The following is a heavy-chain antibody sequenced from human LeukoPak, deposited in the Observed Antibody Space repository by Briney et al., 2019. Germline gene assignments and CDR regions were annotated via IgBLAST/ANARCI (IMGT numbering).Heavy chain of an antibody. Sequence: GESLKISCKGSGYSFTSYWIGWVRQMPGKGLEWMGIIYPGDSDTRYGPSFQGQVTISADKSISTAYLQWSSLKASDTAMYYCATRAGYSGYDFHYWGQGTLVTVSS. D-gene: IGHD5-12*01. CDR2: IYPGDSDT. J-gene: IGHJ4*02. V-gene: IGHV5-51*01. CDR1: GYSFTSYW. CDR3: ATRAGYSGYDFHY.